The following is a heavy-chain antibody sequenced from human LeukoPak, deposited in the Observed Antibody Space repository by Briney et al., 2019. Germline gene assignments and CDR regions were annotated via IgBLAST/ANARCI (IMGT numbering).Heavy chain of an antibody. Sequence: ASVKVSCTASGYTFTGYYMHWVRQAPGQGLEWMGWINPNSGGTNYAQKFQGWVTMTRDTSISTAYMELSRLRSDDTAVYYCATGRYYYDSSAAFDYWGQGTLVTVSS. D-gene: IGHD3-22*01. J-gene: IGHJ4*02. CDR1: GYTFTGYY. CDR2: INPNSGGT. V-gene: IGHV1-2*04. CDR3: ATGRYYYDSSAAFDY.